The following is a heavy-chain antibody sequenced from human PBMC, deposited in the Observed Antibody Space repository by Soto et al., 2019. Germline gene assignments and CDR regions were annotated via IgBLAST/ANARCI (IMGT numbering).Heavy chain of an antibody. Sequence: QVQLVESGGGVVQPGKSLRLSCAASGFPFSIYGMHWVRQSPGKGLEWVAVISDDGSKKFYAESVKGRFAVSRDNSKNTRFLQMNGLRAEDTAMYYCARDGVFDQEGTINWFDPWGQGTLVTVSS. J-gene: IGHJ5*02. CDR1: GFPFSIYG. D-gene: IGHD3-9*01. V-gene: IGHV3-30*03. CDR2: ISDDGSKK. CDR3: ARDGVFDQEGTINWFDP.